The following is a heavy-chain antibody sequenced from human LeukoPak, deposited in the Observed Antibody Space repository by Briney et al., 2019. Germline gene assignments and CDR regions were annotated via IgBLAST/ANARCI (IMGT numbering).Heavy chain of an antibody. J-gene: IGHJ4*02. CDR3: ARLPVAVGGDYFDY. CDR1: GGSISSNNYY. Sequence: RSSETLSLTCTVSGGSISSNNYYWGWIRQPPGKGLEWAGSIYYTGSTYYSPSLTSRVTISVDTSKNQFSLKLSSVTAADTAVYYCARLPVAVGGDYFDYWGQGTLVTVSS. D-gene: IGHD6-19*01. V-gene: IGHV4-39*01. CDR2: IYYTGST.